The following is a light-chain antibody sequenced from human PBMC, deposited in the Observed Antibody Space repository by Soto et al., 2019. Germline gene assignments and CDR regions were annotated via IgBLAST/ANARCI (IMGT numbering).Light chain of an antibody. CDR1: QSVSGS. CDR3: QQYGSSGT. J-gene: IGKJ1*01. CDR2: GAS. Sequence: EIVLTQSPAILSLSPGEKATLSCRASQSVSGSLGWYQQKPGQAPRLLIYGASNRATGIPDRFSGSGSGTDFTLTISRLEPEDFAVYYCQQYGSSGTFGQGTKVDI. V-gene: IGKV3-20*01.